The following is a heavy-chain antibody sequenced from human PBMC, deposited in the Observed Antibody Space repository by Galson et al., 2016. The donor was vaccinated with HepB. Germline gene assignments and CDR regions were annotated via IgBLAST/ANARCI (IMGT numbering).Heavy chain of an antibody. V-gene: IGHV5-51*01. D-gene: IGHD3-16*02. Sequence: QSGAEVKKPGESLKISCTASGYSFNNHWLGWVRQLPGKGLEWMGIIYPDDSDARYNPSFQGQVTISADKSINTAYLQWSSLKASDTAMYYCAGQNNAFGGLIADDYYNGMDAWGQGTTVTVSS. CDR1: GYSFNNHW. J-gene: IGHJ6*02. CDR2: IYPDDSDA. CDR3: AGQNNAFGGLIADDYYNGMDA.